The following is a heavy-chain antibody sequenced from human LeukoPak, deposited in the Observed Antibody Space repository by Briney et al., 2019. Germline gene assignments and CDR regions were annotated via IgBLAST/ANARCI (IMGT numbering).Heavy chain of an antibody. CDR3: ARDGRFLEWLPAGY. D-gene: IGHD3-3*01. J-gene: IGHJ4*02. CDR1: GFTFDDYG. Sequence: GGSLRLSCAASGFTFDDYGMSWVRQAPGKGLEWVSGINWSGGSTGYADSVKGRFTISRDNAKNSLYLQMNSLRAEDTALYYCARDGRFLEWLPAGYWGQGTLVTVSS. CDR2: INWSGGST. V-gene: IGHV3-20*04.